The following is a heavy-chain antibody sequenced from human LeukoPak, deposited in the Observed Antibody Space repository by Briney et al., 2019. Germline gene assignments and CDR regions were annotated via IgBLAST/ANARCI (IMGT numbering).Heavy chain of an antibody. J-gene: IGHJ4*02. Sequence: GGSLRLSCVASGFTFSINSMSWVRQAPGKGLEWVATISGRDSSTYYIDSVKGRFTISRDNSKNTVYLQMNSLRAEDTGIYYCARRAVELWGQRTLVTVSS. D-gene: IGHD3-10*01. CDR3: ARRAVEL. CDR1: GFTFSINS. CDR2: ISGRDSST. V-gene: IGHV3-23*01.